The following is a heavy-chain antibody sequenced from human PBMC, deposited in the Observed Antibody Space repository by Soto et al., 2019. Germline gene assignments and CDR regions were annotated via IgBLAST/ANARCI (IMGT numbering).Heavy chain of an antibody. CDR3: ARGHTTSPNWFDP. Sequence: PGGSLRLSCAASGFTFSSYWMSWVRQAPGKGLEWLANIKQDGSEKFYVDSVKCRFTISKDNAKNSVYLQMNSPRAEDTAVYYCARGHTTSPNWFDPWGQGTLVTVSS. J-gene: IGHJ5*02. D-gene: IGHD2-2*01. V-gene: IGHV3-7*03. CDR1: GFTFSSYW. CDR2: IKQDGSEK.